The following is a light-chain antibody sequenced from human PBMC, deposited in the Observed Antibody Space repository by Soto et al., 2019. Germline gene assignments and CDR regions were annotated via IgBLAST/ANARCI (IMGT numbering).Light chain of an antibody. CDR2: GNS. J-gene: IGLJ2*01. CDR1: SSNIGAGYD. V-gene: IGLV1-40*01. CDR3: QSYDSSLTGPKVL. Sequence: QSALTQPPSVSGAPGQRVTISCTGSSSNIGAGYDVHWYQQFPGTAPKLRIYGNSNRPSGVPARFSGSKSGSSASLAITGIQAEDEADYYCQSYDSSLTGPKVLFGGGTKLTVL.